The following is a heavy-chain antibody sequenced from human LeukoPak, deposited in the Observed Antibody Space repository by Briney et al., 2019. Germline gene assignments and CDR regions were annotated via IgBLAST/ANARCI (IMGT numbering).Heavy chain of an antibody. CDR2: ISGSGGST. CDR3: ATSLGPLAEY. J-gene: IGHJ4*02. D-gene: IGHD7-27*01. Sequence: GGSLRLSCAASGFTFSSYAMSWVRQAPGKGLEWVSAISGSGGSTYYADSVKGRFTISRDNAKNTLYLQMNSLKGEDTAVYYCATSLGPLAEYWGQGTLVTVSS. V-gene: IGHV3-23*01. CDR1: GFTFSSYA.